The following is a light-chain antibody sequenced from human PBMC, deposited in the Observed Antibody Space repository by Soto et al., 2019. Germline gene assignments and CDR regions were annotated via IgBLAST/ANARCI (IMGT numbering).Light chain of an antibody. CDR3: SSYKSSNSPCV. V-gene: IGLV2-14*01. Sequence: QSVLPQPASVSGSPGQSITVSCTGTSSVVVGYNYFSWYQQHQGKAPNLMIYEVSSRPSGVSNRCSGATNGNTAALTTFGLLAADEADYYCSSYKSSNSPCVFGTGTKVTVL. CDR2: EVS. J-gene: IGLJ1*01. CDR1: SSVVVGYNY.